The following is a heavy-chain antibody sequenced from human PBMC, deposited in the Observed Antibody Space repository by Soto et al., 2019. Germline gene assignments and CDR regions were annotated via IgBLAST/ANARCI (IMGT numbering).Heavy chain of an antibody. D-gene: IGHD5-18*01. CDR1: GASISSYY. CDR2: IYYSGST. Sequence: SETLSLTCTVSGASISSYYWSWIRQPPGKGLEWIGYIYYSGSTNYNPSIKSRVTISVDTSKNQFSLKLSSVTAADTAVYYCARDPGYSYGYNWGQGTLVTVSS. CDR3: ARDPGYSYGYN. V-gene: IGHV4-59*12. J-gene: IGHJ4*02.